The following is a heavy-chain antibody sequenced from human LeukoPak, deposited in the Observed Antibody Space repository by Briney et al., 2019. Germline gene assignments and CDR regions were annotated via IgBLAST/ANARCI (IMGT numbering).Heavy chain of an antibody. CDR3: AKDRYSSNWYYFEY. J-gene: IGHJ4*02. CDR1: GFTFSNYG. CDR2: ISYDGSKK. V-gene: IGHV3-30*18. D-gene: IGHD6-13*01. Sequence: GGSLRLSCVVPGFTFSNYGMHWVRQAPGKGLEWVAVISYDGSKKYYADSVKGRFTISRDNSKNTLYLQMNSLRAEDTAVYYCAKDRYSSNWYYFEYWGQGTLVTVSS.